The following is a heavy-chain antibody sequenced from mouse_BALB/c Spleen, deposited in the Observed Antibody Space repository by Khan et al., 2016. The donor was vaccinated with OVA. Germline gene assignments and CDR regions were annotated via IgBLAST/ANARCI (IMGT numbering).Heavy chain of an antibody. CDR2: ISGDSRTI. D-gene: IGHD1-1*01. CDR3: ATSYYYGYYFDY. Sequence: EVQLVESGGGLVQPGGSRKLSCAASGFTFSSYGMHWVRHAPAKGLEWVAYISGDSRTIYYADTVKGRFTISRDNPKTTLFLQMTSLMSEDTAMYYCATSYYYGYYFDYWGPGTTLTVSS. CDR1: GFTFSSYG. J-gene: IGHJ2*01. V-gene: IGHV5-17*02.